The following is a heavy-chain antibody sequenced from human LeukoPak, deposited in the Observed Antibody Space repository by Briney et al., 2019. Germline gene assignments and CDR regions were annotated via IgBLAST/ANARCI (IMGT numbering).Heavy chain of an antibody. Sequence: GESLKISCAASGFTFSSYAMSWVRQAPGKVLEWVTAISGSGDSTYYADSVKGRFTISRDNAKNSLYLQMNSLRAEDTAVYYCARGKWLLLEMGAFDIWGQGTMVTVSS. D-gene: IGHD3-22*01. CDR2: ISGSGDST. CDR1: GFTFSSYA. J-gene: IGHJ3*02. V-gene: IGHV3-23*01. CDR3: ARGKWLLLEMGAFDI.